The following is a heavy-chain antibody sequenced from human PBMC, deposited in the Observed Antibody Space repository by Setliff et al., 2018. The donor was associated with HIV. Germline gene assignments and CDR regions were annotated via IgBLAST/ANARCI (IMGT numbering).Heavy chain of an antibody. V-gene: IGHV3-66*01. D-gene: IGHD3-22*01. CDR2: IYSGGST. Sequence: RLSCAVSGFTVSSNYMSWVRQAPGKGLEWVSVIYSGGSTYYADSVKGRFTISRDTSKNTLYLQMNSLRAEDTAVYYCARTISNYYDSSGYYGHYFDYWGQGTLVTVSS. CDR1: GFTVSSNY. CDR3: ARTISNYYDSSGYYGHYFDY. J-gene: IGHJ4*02.